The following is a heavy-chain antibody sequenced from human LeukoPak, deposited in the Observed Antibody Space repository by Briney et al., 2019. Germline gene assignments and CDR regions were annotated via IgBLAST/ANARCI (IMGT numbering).Heavy chain of an antibody. CDR1: GFTFSSYG. CDR3: AKDLGGYDSLYLDY. CDR2: IWYDGSNK. V-gene: IGHV3-33*06. J-gene: IGHJ4*02. D-gene: IGHD5-12*01. Sequence: PGGSLRLSCAASGFTFSSYGMHWVRQAPGKGLEWVAVIWYDGSNKYYADSVKGRFTISRDNSKNTLYLQMNSLRAEDTAVYYCAKDLGGYDSLYLDYWGQGTLVTVSS.